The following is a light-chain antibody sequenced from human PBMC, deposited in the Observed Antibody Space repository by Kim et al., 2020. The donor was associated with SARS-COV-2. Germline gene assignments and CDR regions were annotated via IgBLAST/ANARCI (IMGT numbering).Light chain of an antibody. CDR2: KVS. V-gene: IGKV2-30*02. Sequence: DVMMTQSPLSLPVTLGQPASISCKSSQRLVHSDGNTYLTWFQQRPGQSPRRLIYKVSNRDSGVPDRFSGSGSGTDFTLRISRVEAEDVGVYYCMQGAHWPAALTFGGGTKLEI. J-gene: IGKJ4*01. CDR1: QRLVHSDGNTY. CDR3: MQGAHWPAALT.